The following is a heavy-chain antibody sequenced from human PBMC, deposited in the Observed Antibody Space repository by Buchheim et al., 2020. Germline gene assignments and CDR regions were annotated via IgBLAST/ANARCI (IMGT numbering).Heavy chain of an antibody. Sequence: QVQLQQWGAGLLKPSETLSLTCAVYGGSFSGYYWSWIRQPPGTGLEWIGEINHSGSTNYNPSLKSRVTISLETSQTQFPLKLSSVTAADTAVYYCARVGGWLLPLFQHWGQGTL. V-gene: IGHV4-34*01. D-gene: IGHD3-22*01. CDR1: GGSFSGYY. CDR2: INHSGST. J-gene: IGHJ1*01. CDR3: ARVGGWLLPLFQH.